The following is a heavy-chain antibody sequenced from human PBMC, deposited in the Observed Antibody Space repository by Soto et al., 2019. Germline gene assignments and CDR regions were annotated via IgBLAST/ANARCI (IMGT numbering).Heavy chain of an antibody. V-gene: IGHV1-18*04. CDR2: VSAYNRNT. J-gene: IGHJ4*02. CDR1: GYAFSNYG. Sequence: ASVKVSCKASGYAFSNYGITWVRQAPGQGLEWMGWVSAYNRNTNYAQKLEDRVTMTTDTSTGTAYMELRSLRSDDTAVYFCAREIQLEPHHYWGQGTLVTVSS. D-gene: IGHD1-1*01. CDR3: AREIQLEPHHY.